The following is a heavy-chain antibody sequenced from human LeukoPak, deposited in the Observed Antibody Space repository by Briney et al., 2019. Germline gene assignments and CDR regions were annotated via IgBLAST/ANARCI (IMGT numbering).Heavy chain of an antibody. CDR2: IYYSGST. V-gene: IGHV4-59*08. Sequence: SETLSLTCTVSGSSISSYYWSWIRQPPGKGLEWIGYIYYSGSTNYNPSLKSRVTIPVDKSKNQFSLKLSSVTAADPAVYYCASTYIAAAGIWFDPWGQGTLVTVSS. CDR3: ASTYIAAAGIWFDP. D-gene: IGHD6-13*01. CDR1: GSSISSYY. J-gene: IGHJ5*02.